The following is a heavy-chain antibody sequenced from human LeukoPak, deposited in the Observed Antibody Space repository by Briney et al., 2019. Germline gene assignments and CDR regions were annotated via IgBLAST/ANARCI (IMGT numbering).Heavy chain of an antibody. CDR2: ISDRGDNK. CDR3: AKGGGSWWDY. J-gene: IGHJ4*02. Sequence: GGSLRLSCAASGFSFSSNAMSWVRQAPGEGLEWVSAISDRGDNKFCADSVKGRFTISRDNSENTLYLQVNSLRAEDTAIYYCAKGGGSWWDYWGQGTLVTVSS. D-gene: IGHD1-26*01. V-gene: IGHV3-23*01. CDR1: GFSFSSNA.